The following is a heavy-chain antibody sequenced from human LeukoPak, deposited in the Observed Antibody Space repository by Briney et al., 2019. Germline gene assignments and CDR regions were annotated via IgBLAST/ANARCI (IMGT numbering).Heavy chain of an antibody. D-gene: IGHD3-9*01. V-gene: IGHV1-8*03. J-gene: IGHJ3*02. CDR3: ARGHYDILTGYYFDDAFDI. Sequence: ASVKVSCKASGYTFTGYYMHWVRQATGQGLEWMGWMNPNSGNTGYAQKFQGRVTITRNTSISTAYMELSSLRSEDTAVYYCARGHYDILTGYYFDDAFDIWGQGTMVTVSS. CDR1: GYTFTGYY. CDR2: MNPNSGNT.